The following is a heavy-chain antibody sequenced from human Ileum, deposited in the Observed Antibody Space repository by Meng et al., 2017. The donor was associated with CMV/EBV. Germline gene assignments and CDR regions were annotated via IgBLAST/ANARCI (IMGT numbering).Heavy chain of an antibody. CDR3: VKGLRFLDY. V-gene: IGHV3-23*03. CDR2: VYGGDSST. CDR1: GFTFSKYA. Sequence: GGSLRLSCAASGFTFSKYAMNWVRQAPGKGLKWVSIVYGGDSSTYYADPVKGRFTISRDNSKNALYLQMNSLRVEDTAIYYCVKGLRFLDYWGQGTLVTVSS. D-gene: IGHD3-3*01. J-gene: IGHJ4*02.